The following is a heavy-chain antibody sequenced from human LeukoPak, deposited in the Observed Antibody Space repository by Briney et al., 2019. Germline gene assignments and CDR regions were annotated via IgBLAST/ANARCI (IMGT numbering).Heavy chain of an antibody. Sequence: ASVKVSCKASGYTFTSYYMHWVRQAPGQGLEWMGIINPSGGSTSYAQKFQGRVTMTRETSTSTVYMELSSLRSEDTAVYYCARVGWGFNCSGGSCYPDYWGQGTLVTVSS. CDR3: ARVGWGFNCSGGSCYPDY. J-gene: IGHJ4*02. CDR1: GYTFTSYY. V-gene: IGHV1-46*01. D-gene: IGHD2-15*01. CDR2: INPSGGST.